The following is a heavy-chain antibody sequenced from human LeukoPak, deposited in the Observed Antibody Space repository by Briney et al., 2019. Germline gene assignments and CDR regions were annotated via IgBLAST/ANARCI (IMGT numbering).Heavy chain of an antibody. D-gene: IGHD2-15*01. Sequence: GASVEVSCKASGYTFTSYDINWVRQATGQGLEWMGRMNPNSGNTGYAQKFQGRVTITRNTSISTAYMELSSLRSEDTAVYYCARDVGDNWFDPWGQGTLVTVSS. CDR3: ARDVGDNWFDP. CDR2: MNPNSGNT. V-gene: IGHV1-8*03. CDR1: GYTFTSYD. J-gene: IGHJ5*02.